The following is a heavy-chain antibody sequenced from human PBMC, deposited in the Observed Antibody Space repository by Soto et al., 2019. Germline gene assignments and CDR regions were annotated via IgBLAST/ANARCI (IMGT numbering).Heavy chain of an antibody. CDR3: ARDLNYCSSTSCYAGYYYYGMDV. D-gene: IGHD2-2*01. CDR2: INPRGGST. Sequence: ASVKVSCKASGYTFTSYYMHWVRQAPGQGHEWMGIINPRGGSTSNAQKFQGRVTMTRDTSTSTAYMELRSLRSDDTAVYYCARDLNYCSSTSCYAGYYYYGMDVWGQGTTVTVSS. CDR1: GYTFTSYY. J-gene: IGHJ6*02. V-gene: IGHV1-46*01.